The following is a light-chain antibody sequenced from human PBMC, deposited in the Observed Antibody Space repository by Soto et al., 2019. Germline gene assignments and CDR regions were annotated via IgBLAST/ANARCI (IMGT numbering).Light chain of an antibody. CDR1: QSISSW. CDR2: CAS. Sequence: DIQMTQSPSTLSASVGDRVTLTCRASQSISSWLAWYQQKPGKAPKLLIYCASSLESGVPSRFSGSGSVTEFTLTIDSLQPDDFATYYCQQYSSSSPTFGQGTKLEI. J-gene: IGKJ2*01. V-gene: IGKV1-5*01. CDR3: QQYSSSSPT.